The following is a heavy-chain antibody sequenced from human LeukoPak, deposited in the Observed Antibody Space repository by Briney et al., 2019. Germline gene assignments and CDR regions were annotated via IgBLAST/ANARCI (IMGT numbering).Heavy chain of an antibody. CDR2: IWYDGSNK. Sequence: PGGSLRLSCAASGFTFSSYAMVWVRQAPGKGLEWVAVIWYDGSNKYYADSVKGRFTISRDNSKNTLYLQMNSLRAEDTAVYYCARAYYYDSGTYDFDYWGQGTLVTVSS. CDR1: GFTFSSYA. V-gene: IGHV3-33*08. D-gene: IGHD3-10*01. J-gene: IGHJ4*02. CDR3: ARAYYYDSGTYDFDY.